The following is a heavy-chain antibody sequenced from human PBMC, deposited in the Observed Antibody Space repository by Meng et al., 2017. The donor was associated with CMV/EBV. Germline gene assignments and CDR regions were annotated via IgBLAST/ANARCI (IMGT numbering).Heavy chain of an antibody. D-gene: IGHD6-19*01. CDR1: GFTFSRYW. V-gene: IGHV3-7*01. CDR2: IKQDGSEK. CDR3: ARSRSGGGWYYFDY. J-gene: IGHJ4*02. Sequence: GESLKISCAASGFTFSRYWMSWVRQAPGKGLEWVANIKQDGSEKYYVDSVKGRFTISRDNAKNSLYLQMNSLRAEDTAVYYCARSRSGGGWYYFDYWGQGTLVTVSS.